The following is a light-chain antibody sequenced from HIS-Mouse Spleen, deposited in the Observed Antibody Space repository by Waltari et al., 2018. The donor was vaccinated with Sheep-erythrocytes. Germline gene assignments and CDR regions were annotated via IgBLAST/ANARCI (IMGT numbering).Light chain of an antibody. CDR1: SSDVRGYNY. CDR2: DVS. V-gene: IGLV2-11*01. Sequence: QSALTQPRSVSGSPGQSVTISCTGTSSDVRGYNYVHWYQQHPGKAPKLMIYDVSKRPSGVPDRFSGSKSGNTASLTISGLQAEDEADYYCCSYAGSYNHVFATGTKVTVL. CDR3: CSYAGSYNHV. J-gene: IGLJ1*01.